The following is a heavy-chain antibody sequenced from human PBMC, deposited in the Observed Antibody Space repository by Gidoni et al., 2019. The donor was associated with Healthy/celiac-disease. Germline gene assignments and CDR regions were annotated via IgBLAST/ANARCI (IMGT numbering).Heavy chain of an antibody. Sequence: QVQLVQSGAEVKKPGSSVKVSCKASAGTFSSYAISWVRQAPGQGLEWMGGVIPIFSTANYAQKFQGRVTSTADDSTGKSYRELSSLRSEDTAVYYCATEGRNSSSWYRGPGYWGQGTLVTVSS. CDR2: VIPIFSTA. D-gene: IGHD6-13*01. CDR1: AGTFSSYA. V-gene: IGHV1-69*01. CDR3: ATEGRNSSSWYRGPGY. J-gene: IGHJ4*02.